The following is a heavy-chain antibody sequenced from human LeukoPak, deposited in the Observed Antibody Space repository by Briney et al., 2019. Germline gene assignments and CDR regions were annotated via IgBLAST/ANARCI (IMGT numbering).Heavy chain of an antibody. Sequence: ASVKVSCKASGYTFTGYYMHWVRQAPGQGLEWMGWINPNSGGTNYAQKFQGRVTMTRDTSISTAYMELSRLRSDDTAVYYCARDLIDLVGATDFDYWGQGTLVTVSS. CDR2: INPNSGGT. J-gene: IGHJ4*02. D-gene: IGHD1-26*01. V-gene: IGHV1-2*02. CDR1: GYTFTGYY. CDR3: ARDLIDLVGATDFDY.